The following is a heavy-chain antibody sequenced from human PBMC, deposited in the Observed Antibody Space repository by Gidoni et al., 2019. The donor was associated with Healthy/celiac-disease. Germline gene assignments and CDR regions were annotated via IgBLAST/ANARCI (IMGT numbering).Heavy chain of an antibody. Sequence: QVQLQESAPGLVKPSETLSLNCTVSGAPVSSGSYYWSWIRQPPGKGLGWIGYIYYSGSTNYNPSLKSRVTISVDTSKNQFSLKLSSVTAADTAVYYCARGGIAAHNWFDPWGQGTLVTVSS. CDR3: ARGGIAAHNWFDP. J-gene: IGHJ5*02. V-gene: IGHV4-61*01. CDR2: IYYSGST. CDR1: GAPVSSGSYY. D-gene: IGHD6-13*01.